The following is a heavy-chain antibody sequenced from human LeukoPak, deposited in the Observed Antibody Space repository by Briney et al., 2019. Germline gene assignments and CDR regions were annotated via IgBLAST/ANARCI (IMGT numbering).Heavy chain of an antibody. Sequence: GGPLRLSCAASGFTFSSYSRNWVRRAPGKGLEWVSSISSSSSYIYYADSVKGRFTISRDNAKNSLYLQMNSLRAEDTAVYYCANHGSGYNFDYWGQGTLVTVSS. D-gene: IGHD5-12*01. J-gene: IGHJ4*02. V-gene: IGHV3-21*01. CDR3: ANHGSGYNFDY. CDR2: ISSSSSYI. CDR1: GFTFSSYS.